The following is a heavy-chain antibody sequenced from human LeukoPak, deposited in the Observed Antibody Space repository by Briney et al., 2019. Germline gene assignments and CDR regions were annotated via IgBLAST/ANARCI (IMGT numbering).Heavy chain of an antibody. CDR2: ISYDGSNK. CDR1: GFTFSSYG. CDR3: AKLVDSSGYYSYDAFDI. D-gene: IGHD3-22*01. Sequence: GRSLRLSCAASGFTFSSYGMHWVRQAPGKGLEWVAVISYDGSNKYYADSVKGRFTISRDNSKNTLYLQMNSLRAEDTAVYYCAKLVDSSGYYSYDAFDIWGQGTMVTGSS. J-gene: IGHJ3*02. V-gene: IGHV3-30*18.